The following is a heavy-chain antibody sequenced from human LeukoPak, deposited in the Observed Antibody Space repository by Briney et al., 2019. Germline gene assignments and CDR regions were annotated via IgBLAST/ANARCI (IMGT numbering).Heavy chain of an antibody. J-gene: IGHJ4*02. CDR2: IYTSGST. D-gene: IGHD6-19*01. Sequence: SETLSLTCTVSGGSISSYYWSWIRQPAGKGLEWIGRIYTSGSTNYNPSIKSRVTMSVDTSNNQFSLKLSSVTAADTAVYYCARDPVYSSGWYSDDYWGQGTLVTVSS. V-gene: IGHV4-4*07. CDR1: GGSISSYY. CDR3: ARDPVYSSGWYSDDY.